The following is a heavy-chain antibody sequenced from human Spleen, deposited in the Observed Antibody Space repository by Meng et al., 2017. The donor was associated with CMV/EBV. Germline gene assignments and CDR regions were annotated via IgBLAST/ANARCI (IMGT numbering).Heavy chain of an antibody. D-gene: IGHD6-6*01. Sequence: GSLRLSCTVSGGSVSSGSYYWSWIRQPPGKGLEWIGEINHSGSTNYNPSLKSRVTISVDTSKNQFSLKLSSVTAADTAVYYCARTPFTIAARGAFDYWGQGTLVTVSS. J-gene: IGHJ4*02. CDR1: GGSVSSGSYY. V-gene: IGHV4-61*01. CDR3: ARTPFTIAARGAFDY. CDR2: INHSGST.